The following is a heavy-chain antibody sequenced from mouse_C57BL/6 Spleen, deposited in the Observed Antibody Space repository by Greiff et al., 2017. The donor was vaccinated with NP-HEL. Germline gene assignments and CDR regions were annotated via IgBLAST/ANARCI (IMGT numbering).Heavy chain of an antibody. CDR1: GYTFTSYA. V-gene: IGHV5-4*01. CDR3: ARARSTMVTAFDY. CDR2: ISAGGSYT. Sequence: EVQLVESGGGLVKPGASLKLSCAASGYTFTSYAMSWVRQTPEQSLEWVATISAGGSYTYYPDNVKGRVTLSRDNAKNHLYLQMSHLKSEDTAMYYCARARSTMVTAFDYWGQGTTLTVSS. J-gene: IGHJ2*01. D-gene: IGHD2-2*01.